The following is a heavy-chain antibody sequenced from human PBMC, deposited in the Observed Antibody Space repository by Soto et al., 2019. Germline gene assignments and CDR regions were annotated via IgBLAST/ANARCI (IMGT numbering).Heavy chain of an antibody. D-gene: IGHD3-16*01. V-gene: IGHV3-23*01. CDR2: IKSDGTST. CDR3: AQLGLMTFSHKHYFNH. CDR1: GFSFDNYG. J-gene: IGHJ4*02. Sequence: EVQLLESGGDLVQPGGSQRLSCVASGFSFDNYGMSWVRQAPGKGLEWVSAIKSDGTSTYYAASVEDRFTISRDNSKNTLYLQLNSLRAEDTAVYYCAQLGLMTFSHKHYFNHWGRGTLVTVSS.